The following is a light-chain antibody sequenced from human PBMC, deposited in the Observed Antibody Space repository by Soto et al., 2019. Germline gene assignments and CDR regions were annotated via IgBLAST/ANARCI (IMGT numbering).Light chain of an antibody. CDR3: AAWDDSLNGHVV. J-gene: IGLJ2*01. CDR2: SNN. V-gene: IGLV1-44*01. CDR1: SCNIGSNT. Sequence: QSPLTQPPSASGTPGQRVTISCSGSSCNIGSNTVNWYQQLPGTAPKLLIYSNNQRPSGVPDRFSGSKSGTSASLAISGLQSEDEADYYCAAWDDSLNGHVVFGGGTQLTVL.